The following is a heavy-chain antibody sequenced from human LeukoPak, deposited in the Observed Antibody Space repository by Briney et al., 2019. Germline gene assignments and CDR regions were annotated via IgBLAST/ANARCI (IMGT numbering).Heavy chain of an antibody. CDR1: GFTLSSYE. J-gene: IGHJ3*02. CDR2: IDYSGGST. CDR3: ARGIRAAAGRRYDAFDI. Sequence: GGSLRLSCTASGFTLSSYEMSWIRQAPGKGLEWVSSIDYSGGSTYYADSVKGRFTISRDNSKNTLYLQMNSLRAEDTAVYYCARGIRAAAGRRYDAFDIWGQGTMVTVSS. D-gene: IGHD6-13*01. V-gene: IGHV3-23*01.